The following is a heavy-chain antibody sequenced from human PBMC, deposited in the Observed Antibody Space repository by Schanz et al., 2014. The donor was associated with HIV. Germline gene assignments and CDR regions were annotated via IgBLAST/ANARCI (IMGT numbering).Heavy chain of an antibody. CDR3: KRGYVGADCPRFYYYGTDV. J-gene: IGHJ6*02. CDR1: GYSFTSYD. CDR2: VNPKSGNT. D-gene: IGHD2-21*02. Sequence: QVQLVQSGAEVQKPGASVKVSCKASGYSFTSYDINWVRQATGQGLEWMGWVNPKSGNTGYAQKFQGRVTITADESTSTAYMELRRMRDEDTEVYFCKRGYVGADCPRFYYYGTDVWGQGTTVTVSS. V-gene: IGHV1-8*02.